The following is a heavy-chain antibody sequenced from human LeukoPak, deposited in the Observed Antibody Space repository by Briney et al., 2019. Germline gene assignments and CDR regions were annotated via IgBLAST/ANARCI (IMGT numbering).Heavy chain of an antibody. Sequence: GGSLRLSCAASGFIFSDYYMSWIRQAPGKGLEWVSYISSSSRYTNYADSVKGRFTISRDNAKNSLHLQMNSLRAEDTAVYYCARDWNGDDYFDYWGQGTLVTVSS. V-gene: IGHV3-11*05. CDR1: GFIFSDYY. CDR2: ISSSSRYT. CDR3: ARDWNGDDYFDY. J-gene: IGHJ4*02. D-gene: IGHD1-1*01.